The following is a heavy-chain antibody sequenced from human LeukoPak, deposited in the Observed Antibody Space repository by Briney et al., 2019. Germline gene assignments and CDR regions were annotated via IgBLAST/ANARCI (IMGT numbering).Heavy chain of an antibody. D-gene: IGHD5-18*01. CDR3: ARAVLGYSWVYDY. CDR2: IYSDGRT. CDR1: GFTVSTNY. J-gene: IGHJ4*02. Sequence: PGGSLRLSCAASGFTVSTNYMSWVRQAPGKGLEWVSVIYSDGRTYYADSVKGRFTISRDNAKKSLYLQMNSLRDEDTAVYYCARAVLGYSWVYDYWGQGTLVTVSS. V-gene: IGHV3-53*01.